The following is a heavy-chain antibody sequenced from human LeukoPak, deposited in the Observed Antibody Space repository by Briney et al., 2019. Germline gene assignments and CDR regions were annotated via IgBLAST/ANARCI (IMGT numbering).Heavy chain of an antibody. Sequence: PGGSLRLSCAASGFTFSSYWMSWVRQAPGKGLEWVANIKQDGSEKYYVDSVKGRFTISRDNAKNSLYLQMNSLRAEDTAVYYCARAPGYYDSSGYQGFDYWGQGTLVTVPS. CDR1: GFTFSSYW. V-gene: IGHV3-7*01. CDR2: IKQDGSEK. CDR3: ARAPGYYDSSGYQGFDY. D-gene: IGHD3-22*01. J-gene: IGHJ4*02.